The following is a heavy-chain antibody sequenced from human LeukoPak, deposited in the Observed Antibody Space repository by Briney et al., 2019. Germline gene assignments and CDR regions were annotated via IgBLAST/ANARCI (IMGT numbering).Heavy chain of an antibody. CDR3: ARGYDFWSGYSPQGYYYYYYMDV. D-gene: IGHD3-3*01. CDR1: GGSISSGSYY. CDR2: IYTSGST. V-gene: IGHV4-61*02. J-gene: IGHJ6*03. Sequence: SQTVSLTCTVSGGSISSGSYYWSWIRQPAGKGLEWIGRIYTSGSTNYNPSLKSRVTISVDTSKNQFSLKLSSVTAADTAVYYCARGYDFWSGYSPQGYYYYYYMDVWGKGTTVTVSS.